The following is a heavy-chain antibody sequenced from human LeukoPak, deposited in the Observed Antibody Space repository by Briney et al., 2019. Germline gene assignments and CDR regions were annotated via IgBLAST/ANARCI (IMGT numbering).Heavy chain of an antibody. CDR2: IYYSGST. J-gene: IGHJ5*02. Sequence: SETLSLTCTVSGGSISSYYWSWIRQPPGKGLEWIGYIYYSGSTNYNPSLKSRVTISVDTSKNQFSLKLSSVTAADTAVYYCARGPPDYYDSSGYGLSFDPWGQGTLVTVSS. CDR3: ARGPPDYYDSSGYGLSFDP. CDR1: GGSISSYY. D-gene: IGHD3-22*01. V-gene: IGHV4-59*01.